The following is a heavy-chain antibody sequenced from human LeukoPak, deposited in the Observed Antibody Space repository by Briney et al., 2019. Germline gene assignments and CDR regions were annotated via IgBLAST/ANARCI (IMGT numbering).Heavy chain of an antibody. CDR3: ARDYCGGDCFPDY. CDR1: GYTFTGYY. V-gene: IGHV1-2*06. CDR2: NNPNSGDT. D-gene: IGHD2-21*02. J-gene: IGHJ4*02. Sequence: ASVKVSCKASGYTFTGYYVHWVRQAPGQGLEWKGRNNPNSGDTNYAQKFQGRVTMTRDTSISTAYMELSRLRSDDTAVYYCARDYCGGDCFPDYWGQGTLVTVSS.